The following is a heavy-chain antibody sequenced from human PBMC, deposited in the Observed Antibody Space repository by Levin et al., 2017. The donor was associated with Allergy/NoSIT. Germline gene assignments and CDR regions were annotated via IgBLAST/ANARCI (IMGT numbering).Heavy chain of an antibody. V-gene: IGHV4-30-4*01. J-gene: IGHJ3*02. CDR1: GGSISNDNYY. Sequence: LRLSCTVSGGSISNDNYYWSWVRQPPGKGLEWIAYIHYSGRAHYTPSLKSRVTISVDTSKNQFSLKLTSVTAADTAVYYCAREVITETDSEAFDIWGQGTMVTVSS. CDR2: IHYSGRA. CDR3: AREVITETDSEAFDI. D-gene: IGHD1-7*01.